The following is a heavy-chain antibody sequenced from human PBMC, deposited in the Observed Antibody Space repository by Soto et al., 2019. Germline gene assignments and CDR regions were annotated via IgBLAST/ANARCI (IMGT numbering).Heavy chain of an antibody. CDR2: INPSGGST. CDR3: ATGFGSRYCSGGSGYASPPTYYYYGMDV. D-gene: IGHD2-15*01. J-gene: IGHJ6*02. V-gene: IGHV1-46*01. Sequence: GASVKVSCKASGYTFTSYYMHWVRQAPGQGLEWMGIINPSGGSTSYAQKFQGRVTMTRDTSTSTVYMELSSLRSEDTAVYYCATGFGSRYCSGGSGYASPPTYYYYGMDVWGQGTTVTVAS. CDR1: GYTFTSYY.